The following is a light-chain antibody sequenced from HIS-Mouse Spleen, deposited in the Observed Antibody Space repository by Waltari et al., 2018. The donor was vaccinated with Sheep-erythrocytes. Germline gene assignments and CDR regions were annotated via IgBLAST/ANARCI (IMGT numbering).Light chain of an antibody. J-gene: IGKJ3*01. V-gene: IGKV2-28*01. Sequence: DIVMPQSPLSLPVTPGEPASISCRFSQCLLHSNGYNYLDWYLQKPGQSPQLLIYLGSNRASGVPDRFSGSGSGTDFTLKISRVEAEDVGVYYCMQALQTPIFTFGPGTKVDIK. CDR1: QCLLHSNGYNY. CDR2: LGS. CDR3: MQALQTPIFT.